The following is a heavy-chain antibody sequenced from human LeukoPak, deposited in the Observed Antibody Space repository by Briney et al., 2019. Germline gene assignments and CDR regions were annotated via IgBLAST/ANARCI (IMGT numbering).Heavy chain of an antibody. D-gene: IGHD3-10*01. J-gene: IGHJ6*03. V-gene: IGHV4-34*01. CDR1: GVSFSDYY. CDR3: SRVVPLDYGSGNYYFPVYMDV. Sequence: SETLSLTCAVPGVSFSDYYWTWIRQPPGKGLEWIGEIHPSGTTYYNPSLNSRVIISADTSKKQFSLKLTSVTAADTAVYYCSRVVPLDYGSGNYYFPVYMDVWGKGTTVTVSS. CDR2: IHPSGTT.